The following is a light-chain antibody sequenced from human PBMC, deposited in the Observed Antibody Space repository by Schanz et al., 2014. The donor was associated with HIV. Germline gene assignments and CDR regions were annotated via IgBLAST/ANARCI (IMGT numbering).Light chain of an antibody. CDR2: EVS. J-gene: IGLJ3*02. CDR1: SSDVGGYTY. CDR3: NSYTSSSTWV. V-gene: IGLV2-14*01. Sequence: QSALTQPASVSGSPGQSITISCTGTSSDVGGYTYVSWYQQHPGKAPKIMIYEVSKRPSGVPDRFSGSKSGNTASLTVSGLQADDEADYYCNSYTSSSTWVFGGGTKLTVL.